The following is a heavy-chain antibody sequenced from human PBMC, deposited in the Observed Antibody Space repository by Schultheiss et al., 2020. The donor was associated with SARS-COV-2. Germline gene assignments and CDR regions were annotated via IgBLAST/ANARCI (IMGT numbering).Heavy chain of an antibody. D-gene: IGHD6-19*01. J-gene: IGHJ6*02. CDR1: GYTFTSYY. CDR3: ARGYSSGWYEEYYYGMDV. Sequence: GESLKISCKASGYTFTSYYMHWVRQAPGQGLEWMGIINPSGGSTSYAQKFQGRVTMTRDTSTSTVYMELSSLRSEDTAVYYCARGYSSGWYEEYYYGMDVWGQGTTVTVSS. V-gene: IGHV1-46*01. CDR2: INPSGGST.